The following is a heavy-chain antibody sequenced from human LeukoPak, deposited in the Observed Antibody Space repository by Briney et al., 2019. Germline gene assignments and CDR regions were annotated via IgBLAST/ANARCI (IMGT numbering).Heavy chain of an antibody. D-gene: IGHD3-16*01. V-gene: IGHV4-39*01. CDR3: ASRIMITGWFDP. Sequence: SETLSLTCTVSGGSISSSSYYWGWIRQPPGKGLEWIGSIYYSGSTYYNPSLKSRVTISVDTSKNQFSLKLSSVTAADTAVYYCASRIMITGWFDPWGQGTLVTVSS. CDR2: IYYSGST. J-gene: IGHJ5*02. CDR1: GGSISSSSYY.